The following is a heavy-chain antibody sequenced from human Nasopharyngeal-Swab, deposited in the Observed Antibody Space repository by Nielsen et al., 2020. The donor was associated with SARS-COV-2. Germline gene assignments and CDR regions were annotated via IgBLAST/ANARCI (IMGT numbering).Heavy chain of an antibody. V-gene: IGHV3-48*02. J-gene: IGHJ6*02. CDR3: ARQITVVRGVIIHQYYYYGMDV. Sequence: GESLKISCAASGFTFSSSSMNWVRQAPGKGLEWVSYISSSSTIYYADSVKGRFTISRDDAKNSLYLQMNSLRDEDTAVYYCARQITVVRGVIIHQYYYYGMDVWGQGTTVTVSS. CDR1: GFTFSSSS. D-gene: IGHD3-10*01. CDR2: ISSSSTI.